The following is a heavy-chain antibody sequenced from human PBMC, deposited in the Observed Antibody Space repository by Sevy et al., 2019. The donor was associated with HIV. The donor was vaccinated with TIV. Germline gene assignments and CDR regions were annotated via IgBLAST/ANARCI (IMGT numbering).Heavy chain of an antibody. CDR2: IWYDGSNK. Sequence: GGSLRLSCAASGFTFSSYGMHWVRQAPGKGLEWVAVIWYDGSNKYYVDSVKGRFTISRDNSKNTLYLQMNSLRAEDTAVYYCASGGLYDSSGYYYVSAFDIWGQGTMVTVSS. J-gene: IGHJ3*02. CDR1: GFTFSSYG. D-gene: IGHD3-22*01. CDR3: ASGGLYDSSGYYYVSAFDI. V-gene: IGHV3-33*01.